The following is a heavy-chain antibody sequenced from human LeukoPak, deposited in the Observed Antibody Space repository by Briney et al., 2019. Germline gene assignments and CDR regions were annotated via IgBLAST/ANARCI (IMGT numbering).Heavy chain of an antibody. J-gene: IGHJ4*02. V-gene: IGHV3-23*01. D-gene: IGHD3-22*01. CDR2: ISGSGGST. CDR1: GFTFSRYA. CDR3: AKAPAPHYYDRSAQGVDY. Sequence: GGSLRPSCAASGFTFSRYAMSWVRQAPGKGLEWVSAISGSGGSTYYADSVKGRFTISRDNSKNTLYLQMNSLRAEDTAVYYCAKAPAPHYYDRSAQGVDYWGQGTLVTVSS.